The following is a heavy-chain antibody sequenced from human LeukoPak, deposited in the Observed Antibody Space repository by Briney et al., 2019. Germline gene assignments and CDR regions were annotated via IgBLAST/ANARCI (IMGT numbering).Heavy chain of an antibody. CDR1: GGSISSGGYY. Sequence: SQTLSLTCTVSGGSISSGGYYWSWIRQPPGKGLEWIGEINHSGSTNYNPSLKSRVTISVDTSKNQFSLKLSSVTAADTAMYYCARGVYSYGPDYWGQGTLVTVSS. J-gene: IGHJ4*02. CDR3: ARGVYSYGPDY. CDR2: INHSGST. V-gene: IGHV4-30-2*01. D-gene: IGHD5-18*01.